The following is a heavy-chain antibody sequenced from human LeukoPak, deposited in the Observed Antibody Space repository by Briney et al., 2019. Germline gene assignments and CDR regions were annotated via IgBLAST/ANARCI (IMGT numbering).Heavy chain of an antibody. CDR3: ARGDTAMATSSYMDV. CDR2: INHSGST. J-gene: IGHJ6*03. V-gene: IGHV4-39*07. D-gene: IGHD5-18*01. Sequence: SETLSLTCTVSGGSISSSSYYWGWIRQPPGKGLEWIGEINHSGSTNYNPSLKSRVTISVDTSKNQFSLKLSSVTAADTAVYYCARGDTAMATSSYMDVWGKGTTVTVSS. CDR1: GGSISSSSYY.